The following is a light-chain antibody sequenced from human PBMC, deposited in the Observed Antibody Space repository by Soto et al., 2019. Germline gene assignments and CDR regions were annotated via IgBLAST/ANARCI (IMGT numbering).Light chain of an antibody. CDR3: AAWDDSLSGGG. V-gene: IGLV1-47*01. CDR1: SSNIGSNY. Sequence: QSVLTQPPSASGTPGQRVTISCSGSSSNIGSNYVYWYQQLPGTAPKLLIYRNNQRPSGVPDRFSGSKSGTSASLAISGLRSEDEADYYWAAWDDSLSGGGFGGGTKLTVL. CDR2: RNN. J-gene: IGLJ2*01.